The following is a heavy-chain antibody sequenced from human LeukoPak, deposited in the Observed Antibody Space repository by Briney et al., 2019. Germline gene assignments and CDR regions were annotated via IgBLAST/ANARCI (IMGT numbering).Heavy chain of an antibody. Sequence: GGSLRLSCAASGFTFSSYAMSWVRQAPGKGLEWVSAISSSDGSTYYADSVKGRFSISRDNSKNTLYLHLNSLRAEDTAVYYCAKDEGSGRFGELFSCGDWGQGTLVTVSS. CDR2: ISSSDGST. V-gene: IGHV3-23*01. D-gene: IGHD3-10*01. CDR1: GFTFSSYA. CDR3: AKDEGSGRFGELFSCGD. J-gene: IGHJ4*02.